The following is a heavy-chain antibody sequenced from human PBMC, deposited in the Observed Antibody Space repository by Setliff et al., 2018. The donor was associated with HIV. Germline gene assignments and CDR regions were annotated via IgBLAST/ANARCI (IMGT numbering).Heavy chain of an antibody. CDR2: FDPQHGET. Sequence: ASVKVSCKVSGYTLSELSIHWVRQAPGKGLEWMGGFDPQHGETIYAQKFQDRVTMTEKTSTDTAYMELSSLRSDDTAVYYCATFYDSGTLTSFDYWGQGTLVTVS. V-gene: IGHV1-24*01. CDR1: GYTLSELS. CDR3: ATFYDSGTLTSFDY. D-gene: IGHD3-10*01. J-gene: IGHJ4*02.